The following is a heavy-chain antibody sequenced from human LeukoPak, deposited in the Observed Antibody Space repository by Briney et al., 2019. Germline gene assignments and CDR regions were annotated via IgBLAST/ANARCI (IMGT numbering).Heavy chain of an antibody. CDR1: GGSFSGYY. D-gene: IGHD3-3*01. CDR3: AKHLRRRFFSRTLGFDP. Sequence: SETLSLTCAVYGGSFSGYYWSWIRQPPGKGLEWIGEINHSGSTNYNPSLKSRVTILIDTSKNQISLKVRPVTAADTAVYYCAKHLRRRFFSRTLGFDPWGQGTLVTVSS. J-gene: IGHJ5*02. V-gene: IGHV4-34*01. CDR2: INHSGST.